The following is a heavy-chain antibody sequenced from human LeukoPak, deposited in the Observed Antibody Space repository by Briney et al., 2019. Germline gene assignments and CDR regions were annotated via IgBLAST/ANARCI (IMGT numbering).Heavy chain of an antibody. D-gene: IGHD5-18*01. J-gene: IGHJ4*02. V-gene: IGHV3-21*01. CDR3: ARVPSPGYSYGHPYYFDY. CDR1: GFSFSSYT. Sequence: GGSLRLSCAASGFSFSSYTMNWVRQAPGKGLEWVSSISSSSSYIYSADSLKGRFTISRDNAKNSLFLQMNSLRAEDTAVYYCARVPSPGYSYGHPYYFDYWGQGTLVTVSS. CDR2: ISSSSSYI.